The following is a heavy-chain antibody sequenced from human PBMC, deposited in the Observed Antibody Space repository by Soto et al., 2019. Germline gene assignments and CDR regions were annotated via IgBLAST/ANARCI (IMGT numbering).Heavy chain of an antibody. D-gene: IGHD4-17*01. V-gene: IGHV1-8*01. CDR1: GYTFSNYD. Sequence: ASVKVSCKASGYTFSNYDINWVRQASGQGLEWLGWMNPNSGNTGYAQKFQGRVTMTRDTSISTAYMELSSLKSEDTALYYCASSDYGDFRYLGPGTLVAVCS. CDR3: ASSDYGDFRY. J-gene: IGHJ4*02. CDR2: MNPNSGNT.